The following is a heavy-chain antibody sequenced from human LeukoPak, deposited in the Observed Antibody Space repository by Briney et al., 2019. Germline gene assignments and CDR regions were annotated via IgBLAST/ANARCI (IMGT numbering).Heavy chain of an antibody. J-gene: IGHJ6*02. CDR3: ARDPTTVVTRSYGMDV. Sequence: GASVTVSCKASGGTFSSYAISWVRQAPGQGLEWMGGIIPIFGTANYAQKFQGRVTITADESTSTAYMELSSLRSEDTAVYYCARDPTTVVTRSYGMDVWGQGTTVTVSS. V-gene: IGHV1-69*13. D-gene: IGHD4-23*01. CDR1: GGTFSSYA. CDR2: IIPIFGTA.